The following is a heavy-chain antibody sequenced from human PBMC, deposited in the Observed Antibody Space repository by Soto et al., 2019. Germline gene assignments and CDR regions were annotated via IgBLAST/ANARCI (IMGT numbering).Heavy chain of an antibody. D-gene: IGHD6-13*01. CDR3: ARDSHYSSSWYLGFDP. Sequence: KPSETLSLTCTVSGGSVSSGSYYWSWIRQPPGKGLEWIGYIYYSGSTNYNPSLKSRVTISVDTPKNQFSLKLSSVTAADTAVYYCARDSHYSSSWYLGFDPWGQGTLVTVSS. J-gene: IGHJ5*02. CDR1: GGSVSSGSYY. CDR2: IYYSGST. V-gene: IGHV4-61*01.